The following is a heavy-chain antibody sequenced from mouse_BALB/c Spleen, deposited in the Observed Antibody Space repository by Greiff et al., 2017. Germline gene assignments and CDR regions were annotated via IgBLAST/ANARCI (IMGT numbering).Heavy chain of an antibody. Sequence: LVESAAELARPGASVKMSCKASGYTFTSYTMHWVKQRPGQGLEWIGYINPSSGYTEYNQKFKDKTTLTADKSSSTAYMQLSSLTSEDSAVYYCARDYKGFAYWGQGTLVTVSA. D-gene: IGHD1-3*01. J-gene: IGHJ3*01. V-gene: IGHV1-4*02. CDR2: INPSSGYT. CDR3: ARDYKGFAY. CDR1: GYTFTSYT.